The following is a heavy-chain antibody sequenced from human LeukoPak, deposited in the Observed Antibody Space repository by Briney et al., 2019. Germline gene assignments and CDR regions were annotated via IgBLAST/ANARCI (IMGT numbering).Heavy chain of an antibody. CDR3: ARGRFGGVASGDY. CDR1: GYAFSSYT. J-gene: IGHJ4*02. CDR2: INTNTGDP. D-gene: IGHD3-10*01. Sequence: EASVKVSCKASGYAFSSYTMNWVRQAPGQGLEWMGGINTNTGDPTYAQGFTGRFVFSLDTSVNTAYLQMSSLKTEDTAVYYCARGRFGGVASGDYWGQGTLVTVSS. V-gene: IGHV7-4-1*01.